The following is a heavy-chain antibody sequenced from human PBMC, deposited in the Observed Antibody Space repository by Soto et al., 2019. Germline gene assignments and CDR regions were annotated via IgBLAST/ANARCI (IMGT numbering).Heavy chain of an antibody. Sequence: QVQLVQSGAEVKKPGASVKVPCKASGYTFTSYGISWVRQAPGQGLEWMGWISAYNGNTNYAQKLQGRVTMTTDTSTSTAYMELWSLRSDDTAVYYCARAYRHYGDRRNWFDPWGQGTLVTVSS. J-gene: IGHJ5*02. CDR1: GYTFTSYG. CDR2: ISAYNGNT. CDR3: ARAYRHYGDRRNWFDP. V-gene: IGHV1-18*01. D-gene: IGHD4-17*01.